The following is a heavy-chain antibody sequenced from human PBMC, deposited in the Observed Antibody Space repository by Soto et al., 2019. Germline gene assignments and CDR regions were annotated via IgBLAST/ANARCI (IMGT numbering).Heavy chain of an antibody. D-gene: IGHD3-10*01. J-gene: IGHJ4*02. V-gene: IGHV4-30-4*01. CDR3: ARGERDAVLLHTFDH. Sequence: PXETLSISFTVSCGSISSGEYDWSWIRQPPGKGLEWIGYIYYSGSTYYNPSLKSRVTISVDTSKNQFYLKLSYVTAADTAVYYCARGERDAVLLHTFDHWGQGTLVTVSS. CDR2: IYYSGST. CDR1: CGSISSGEYD.